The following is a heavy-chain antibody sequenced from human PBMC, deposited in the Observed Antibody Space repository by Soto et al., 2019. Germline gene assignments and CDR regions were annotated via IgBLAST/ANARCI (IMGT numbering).Heavy chain of an antibody. CDR1: VDSLSGNSAA. J-gene: IGHJ6*02. CDR3: AREGCIAAAGTNYGMDV. V-gene: IGHV6-1*01. CDR2: TYYRSKWYN. D-gene: IGHD6-13*01. Sequence: SQTLSLTCVISVDSLSGNSAAWNWIRQSPSRGVEWLGRTYYRSKWYNDYAVSVKSRITINPDTSKNQFSLQLNSVTPEDTAVYYCAREGCIAAAGTNYGMDVWGQGTTVTVSS.